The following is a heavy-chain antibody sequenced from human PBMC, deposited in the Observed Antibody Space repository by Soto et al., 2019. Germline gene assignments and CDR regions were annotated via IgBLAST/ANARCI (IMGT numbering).Heavy chain of an antibody. D-gene: IGHD4-17*01. CDR1: GFTFSSYS. Sequence: GGSLRLSCAASGFTFSSYSMNWVRQAPGKGLEWVSSISSSSSYIYYADSVKGRFTISRDNAKNSLYLQMNSLRAEDTAVYYCARDLGYGDHVFDYWGQGTLVTVSS. CDR3: ARDLGYGDHVFDY. CDR2: ISSSSSYI. V-gene: IGHV3-21*01. J-gene: IGHJ4*02.